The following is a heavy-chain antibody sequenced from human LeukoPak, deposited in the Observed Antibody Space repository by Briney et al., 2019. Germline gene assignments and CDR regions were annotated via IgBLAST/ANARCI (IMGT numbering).Heavy chain of an antibody. D-gene: IGHD1-26*01. CDR3: ASHEEWELLYYFDY. V-gene: IGHV3-21*01. CDR2: ISSSSYI. J-gene: IGHJ4*02. Sequence: AVSLRLSCAASGFTFSSYSMNWVRQAPGKGLEWGSSISSSSYIYYPDSVRGVFTISRDNAKNSLHLQMNRLRAEETGVYYCASHEEWELLYYFDYWGQGTLVTVSS. CDR1: GFTFSSYS.